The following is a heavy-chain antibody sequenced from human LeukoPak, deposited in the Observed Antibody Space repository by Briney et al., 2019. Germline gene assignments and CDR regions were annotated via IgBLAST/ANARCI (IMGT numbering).Heavy chain of an antibody. CDR1: GDSISSYY. V-gene: IGHV4-4*07. CDR2: VYTSGST. D-gene: IGHD6-13*01. CDR3: ARGEGSSWYTWYFDL. J-gene: IGHJ2*01. Sequence: PSETLSLTCTVSGDSISSYYWSWIRQPAGKGLEWIGRVYTSGSTNYNPSLKSRATMSIDTSKNQFSLKLTSVTAADTAVYYCARGEGSSWYTWYFDLWGRGTLVTVSS.